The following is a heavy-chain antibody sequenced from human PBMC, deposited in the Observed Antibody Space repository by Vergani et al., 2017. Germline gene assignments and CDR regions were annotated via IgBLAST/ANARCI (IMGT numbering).Heavy chain of an antibody. D-gene: IGHD5-18*01. CDR2: IYHSGNT. CDR3: ASPRGYSYGYLGY. V-gene: IGHV4-38-2*02. J-gene: IGHJ4*02. CDR1: GYSINSGYY. Sequence: QVQLQESGPGLVKPSETLSLTCTVSGYSINSGYYWGWIRQPPGKGLEWIATIYHSGNTYYNPSLKSRVTISVDTSRNHFSLKLSSVTAADTAVYYCASPRGYSYGYLGYWGQGTLVTVSS.